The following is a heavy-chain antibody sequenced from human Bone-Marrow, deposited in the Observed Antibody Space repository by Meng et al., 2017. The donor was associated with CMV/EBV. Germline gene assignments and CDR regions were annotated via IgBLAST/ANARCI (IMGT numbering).Heavy chain of an antibody. V-gene: IGHV3-21*01. CDR2: ISSSSYI. CDR3: ARGLPYYDFWSGYFVSPDY. CDR1: GFTFSSYS. J-gene: IGHJ4*02. Sequence: GESLKISCAASGFTFSSYSMNWVRQAPGKGLEWVSSISSSSYIYYADSVKGRFTISRDNAKNSLYLQMNSLRAEDTAVYYCARGLPYYDFWSGYFVSPDYWGQGTLVTFSS. D-gene: IGHD3-3*01.